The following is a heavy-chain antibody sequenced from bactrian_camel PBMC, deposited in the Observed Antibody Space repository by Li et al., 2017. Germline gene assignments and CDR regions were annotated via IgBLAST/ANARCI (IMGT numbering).Heavy chain of an antibody. CDR1: GATYSGNC. J-gene: IGHJ4*01. CDR2: IDSDGAT. CDR3: AKPFYYQGYTIDY. V-gene: IGHV3S53*01. Sequence: VQLVESGGGLVQPGGSLRLSCAVSGATYSGNCVGWFRQAPGKEREGVAAIDSDGATGYADSGKGRFTISRDNAKNTVYLQLNSLKTEDTAVYYCAKPFYYQGYTIDYWGQGTQVTVS. D-gene: IGHD2*01.